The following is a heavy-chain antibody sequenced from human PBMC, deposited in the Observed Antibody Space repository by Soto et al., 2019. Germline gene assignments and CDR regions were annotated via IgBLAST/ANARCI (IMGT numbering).Heavy chain of an antibody. CDR3: SKDRRGGRAVLDS. CDR1: GFGFSNYG. CDR2: ISYDGSSK. D-gene: IGHD2-8*01. J-gene: IGHJ4*02. Sequence: RGSLRLSCAASGFGFSNYGIHFVRHSPCKGLEWVAVISYDGSSKYHADSVKGRFTISRDNSKNTLHLQMNSLRAEDTAVYYCSKDRRGGRAVLDSWGQGTPVTVSS. V-gene: IGHV3-30*18.